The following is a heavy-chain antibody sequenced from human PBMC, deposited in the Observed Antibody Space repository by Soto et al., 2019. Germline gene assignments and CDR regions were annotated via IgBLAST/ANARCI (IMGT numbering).Heavy chain of an antibody. D-gene: IGHD6-13*01. V-gene: IGHV4-31*03. CDR3: ARGAHYSSPFRWFDP. CDR1: GGSISSGGYY. J-gene: IGHJ5*02. CDR2: IYYSGST. Sequence: QVQLQESGPGLVKPSQTLSLTCTVSGGSISSGGYYWSWIRQHPGKGLEWIGYIYYSGSTYYNPSLKSRVTISVDTSKDQFSLKLSSVTAADTAVYYCARGAHYSSPFRWFDPWGQGTLVTVSS.